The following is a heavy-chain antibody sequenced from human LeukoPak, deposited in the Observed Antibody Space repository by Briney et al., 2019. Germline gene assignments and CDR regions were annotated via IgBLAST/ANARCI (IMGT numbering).Heavy chain of an antibody. CDR2: IYPGGSDT. J-gene: IGHJ4*02. CDR3: ARRDYYDSTGYYYFDY. Sequence: GESLKISCQGSGYSFNMYWVAWVRQMPGRGLEWMGIIYPGGSDTKYSPSFEGQVTISADKSISTAYLQWSSLKASDTAMYYCARRDYYDSTGYYYFDYWGQGTLVTVSS. D-gene: IGHD3-22*01. V-gene: IGHV5-51*01. CDR1: GYSFNMYW.